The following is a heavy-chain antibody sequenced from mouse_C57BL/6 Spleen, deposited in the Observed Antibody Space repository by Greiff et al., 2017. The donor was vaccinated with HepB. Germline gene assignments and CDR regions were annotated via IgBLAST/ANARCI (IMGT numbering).Heavy chain of an antibody. CDR2: IDPSDSYT. CDR3: ARRYAGAMDY. Sequence: QVQLQQPGAELVMPGASVKLSCKASGYTFTSYWMHWVKQRPGQGLEWIGEIDPSDSYTNYNQKFKGKSTLTVDKSSSTAYMQLSSLTSEDSAVYYCARRYAGAMDYWGQGTSVTVAS. D-gene: IGHD2-14*01. CDR1: GYTFTSYW. J-gene: IGHJ4*01. V-gene: IGHV1-69*01.